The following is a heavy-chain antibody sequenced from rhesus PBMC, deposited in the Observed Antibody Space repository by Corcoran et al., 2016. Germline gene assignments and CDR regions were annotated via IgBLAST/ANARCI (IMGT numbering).Heavy chain of an antibody. J-gene: IGHJ6*01. D-gene: IGHD6-13*01. Sequence: EVQLVETGGGLVQPGGSLRLSCAASGFTFSRYGLRWVRQAPGKGREWIGNIATSGGSTYYNPSLVGRVIVSRDTAKNQLSLNMRSVTAADTAVYFCASLLAGRGLDSWGRGVVVTVSS. CDR2: IATSGGST. CDR1: GFTFSRYG. CDR3: ASLLAGRGLDS. V-gene: IGHV3S5*01.